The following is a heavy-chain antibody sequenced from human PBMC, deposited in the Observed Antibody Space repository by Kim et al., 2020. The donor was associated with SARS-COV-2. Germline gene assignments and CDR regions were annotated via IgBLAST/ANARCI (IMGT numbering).Heavy chain of an antibody. Sequence: SWGSISRSGSYWGWIRQPPGRGPEWIGSIYHSGGTYYNPSLKSRVTISVDTSKNQFSLKLNSVTAPDSAVYYCARASAVAGRIDFWGQGTLVTVSS. CDR2: IYHSGGT. V-gene: IGHV4-39*01. J-gene: IGHJ4*02. D-gene: IGHD6-19*01. CDR3: ARASAVAGRIDF. CDR1: WGSISRSGSY.